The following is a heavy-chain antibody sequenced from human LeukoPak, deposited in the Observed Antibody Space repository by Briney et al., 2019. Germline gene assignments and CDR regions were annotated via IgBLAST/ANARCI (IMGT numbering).Heavy chain of an antibody. J-gene: IGHJ2*01. CDR2: VKEIGST. CDR3: ARYGKGRWLTSTRPFWYFDL. V-gene: IGHV4-34*01. CDR1: GGSFSAYY. Sequence: SETLSLTCAVYGGSFSAYYWSWIRQPPGKGLEWSGEVKEIGSTDYNPSLKSRVAISVDTSKNQFSLKLSSVTAADTAVYYCARYGKGRWLTSTRPFWYFDLWGRGTLVTVS. D-gene: IGHD5-24*01.